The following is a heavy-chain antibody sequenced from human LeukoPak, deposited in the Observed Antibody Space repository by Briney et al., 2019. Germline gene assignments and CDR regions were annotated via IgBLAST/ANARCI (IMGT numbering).Heavy chain of an antibody. D-gene: IGHD3-22*01. CDR1: GFTFSSYS. J-gene: IGHJ4*02. Sequence: GGSLRLSCAASGFTFSSYSMNWVRQAPGKGLEWVSSISSSSSYIYYADSVKGRFTISRDNAKNSLYLQMNSLRAEDMAIYYCVRRGYYDSSGYDYWGQGTLVTVSS. CDR3: VRRGYYDSSGYDY. V-gene: IGHV3-21*01. CDR2: ISSSSSYI.